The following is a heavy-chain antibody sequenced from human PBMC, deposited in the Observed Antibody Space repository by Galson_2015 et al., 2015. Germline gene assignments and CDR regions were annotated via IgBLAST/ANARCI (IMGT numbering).Heavy chain of an antibody. CDR3: AKDKGGFGSYYHYMDV. CDR2: ISGSGGST. J-gene: IGHJ6*03. V-gene: IGHV3-23*01. D-gene: IGHD2-15*01. CDR1: GSTFSIYA. Sequence: SLRLSCAASGSTFSIYAMSWVRQAPGKGLEWVSAISGSGGSTYYADSVTGRFTISRDNSKNTLFLQMNTLGAEDTAIYYCAKDKGGFGSYYHYMDVWGKGTTVTVSS.